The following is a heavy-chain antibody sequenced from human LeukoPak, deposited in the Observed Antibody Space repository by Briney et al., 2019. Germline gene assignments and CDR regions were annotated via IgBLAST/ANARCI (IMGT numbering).Heavy chain of an antibody. CDR3: ARSGFGESPHNFDY. D-gene: IGHD3-10*01. CDR2: INPNSGGT. Sequence: ASVKVSCKASGYTFTGYYMHWVRQAPGQGLEWMGWINPNSGGTNYAQKFQGRVTMTRDTSISTAYMELSRLRSDDTAVYYCARSGFGESPHNFDYWGQGTLVTVSS. J-gene: IGHJ4*02. CDR1: GYTFTGYY. V-gene: IGHV1-2*02.